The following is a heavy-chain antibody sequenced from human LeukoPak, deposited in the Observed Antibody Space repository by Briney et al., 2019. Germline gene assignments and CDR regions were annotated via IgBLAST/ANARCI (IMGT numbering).Heavy chain of an antibody. Sequence: GGSLRLSCAASGFTFSSYWMSWVRQAPGKGLEWVANIKQDGSEKYYVDSVKGRFTISRDNAKNSLYLQMSSLRAEDTAVYYCARGGRTTYYDFWSGYYFDYWGQGTLVTVSS. CDR1: GFTFSSYW. CDR2: IKQDGSEK. D-gene: IGHD3-3*01. V-gene: IGHV3-7*03. CDR3: ARGGRTTYYDFWSGYYFDY. J-gene: IGHJ4*02.